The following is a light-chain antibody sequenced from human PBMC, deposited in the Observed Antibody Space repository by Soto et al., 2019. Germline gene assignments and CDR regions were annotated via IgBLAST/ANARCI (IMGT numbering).Light chain of an antibody. CDR3: QQNYSPPPVT. CDR1: QGIARF. Sequence: DLQMTQSPSSLSASVGDRVTITCRASQGIARFLNWYQQKPGKAPKLLIYAASSLRSGVPSRFSGSGFGTDFTLTISSLQPEDFATYYCQQNYSPPPVTFGQGTRLEIK. J-gene: IGKJ5*01. V-gene: IGKV1-39*01. CDR2: AAS.